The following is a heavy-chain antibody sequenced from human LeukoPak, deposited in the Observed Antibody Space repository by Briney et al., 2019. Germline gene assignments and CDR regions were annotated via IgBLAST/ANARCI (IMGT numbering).Heavy chain of an antibody. Sequence: GGSLRLSCAASRFTFSNYWMSWVRQAPGKGLDWVALISYDGSNSYYAVSVKGRFTISRDNSKDTVYLQMNSLRAEDTAVYFCARDQDYSGSYPSDYWGQGTLVTVSS. D-gene: IGHD1-26*01. CDR1: RFTFSNYW. V-gene: IGHV3-30-3*01. J-gene: IGHJ4*02. CDR2: ISYDGSNS. CDR3: ARDQDYSGSYPSDY.